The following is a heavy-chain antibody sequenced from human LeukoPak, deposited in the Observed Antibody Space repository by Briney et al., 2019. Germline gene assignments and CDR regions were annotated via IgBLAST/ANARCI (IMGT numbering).Heavy chain of an antibody. V-gene: IGHV3-73*01. D-gene: IGHD3-10*01. J-gene: IGHJ3*02. CDR1: GFTLSGSA. CDR2: IRSKANSYAT. Sequence: GGSLSLSCAASGFTLSGSAMHWVRQASGKGLEWVGRIRSKANSYATAYAASVKGRFTISRDDSKNTAYLQMNSLKTEDTAVYYCTSVTMVRGVNLYAFDIWGQGTMVTVSS. CDR3: TSVTMVRGVNLYAFDI.